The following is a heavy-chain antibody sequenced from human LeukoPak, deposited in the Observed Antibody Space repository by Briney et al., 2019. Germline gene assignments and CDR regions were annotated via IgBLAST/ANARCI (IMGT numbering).Heavy chain of an antibody. J-gene: IGHJ5*02. Sequence: SETLSLTCTVSGGSISSYYWSWIRQPPGKGLEWIGYIYYSGSTNYNPSLKSRVTISVDTSKNQFSLKLSSVTAADTAVYYCARGGYGGDCYGPTYNWFDPWGQGTLVTVSS. V-gene: IGHV4-59*01. CDR1: GGSISSYY. D-gene: IGHD2-21*02. CDR2: IYYSGST. CDR3: ARGGYGGDCYGPTYNWFDP.